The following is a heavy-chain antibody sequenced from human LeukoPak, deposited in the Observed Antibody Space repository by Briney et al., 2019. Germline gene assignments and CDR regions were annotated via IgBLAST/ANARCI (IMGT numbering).Heavy chain of an antibody. CDR3: ATEALRGYSYGPDGY. V-gene: IGHV1-24*01. CDR1: GYTLTELS. D-gene: IGHD5-18*01. Sequence: GASVKVSCKVSGYTLTELSMHWVRQAPGKGLEWMGGFDPEDGETIYAQKFQGRVTMTEDTSTDTAYMELSSLRSEDTAVYYCATEALRGYSYGPDGYWGQGTPVTVSS. CDR2: FDPEDGET. J-gene: IGHJ4*02.